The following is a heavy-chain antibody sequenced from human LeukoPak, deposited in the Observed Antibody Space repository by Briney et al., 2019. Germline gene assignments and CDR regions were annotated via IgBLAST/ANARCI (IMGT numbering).Heavy chain of an antibody. CDR1: GYTFTSYG. V-gene: IGHV1-18*04. D-gene: IGHD3-9*01. CDR2: ISAYNGNT. CDR3: ARDRHDYDILTGYYNLDAFDI. J-gene: IGHJ3*02. Sequence: ASVKVSCKASGYTFTSYGISWVRQAPGQGLEWMGWISAYNGNTNYAQKLQGRVTMTTDTSTSTAYMELRSLRSDDTAVYYCARDRHDYDILTGYYNLDAFDIWGHGTMVTVSS.